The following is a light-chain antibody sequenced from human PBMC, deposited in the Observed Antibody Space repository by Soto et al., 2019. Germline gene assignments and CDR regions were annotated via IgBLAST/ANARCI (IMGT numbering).Light chain of an antibody. CDR3: QQYNSYPWT. CDR1: QSISSW. Sequence: DIQMTQSPSTLSASVGDRVTITCRASQSISSWLAWYQQKPGKAPQLLIYDASSLESRVPSRFSGSGSGTEFTLTISSLQPDDFATYYCQQYNSYPWTLGQGTKLEIK. CDR2: DAS. J-gene: IGKJ1*01. V-gene: IGKV1-5*01.